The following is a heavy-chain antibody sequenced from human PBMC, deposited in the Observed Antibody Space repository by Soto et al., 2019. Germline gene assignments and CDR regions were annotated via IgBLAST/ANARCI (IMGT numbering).Heavy chain of an antibody. CDR2: INPYSGVT. Sequence: QVQLVQSGAEVKKPGASVKVSCKASGYRFTDYYMHWVRQAPGQGLEWMGWINPYSGVTKYSQKFQDRVTVTRDTSISTAYRELSRLRFDDTAVYYCAKDGSARGPNPVDPWGQGTLVTVSS. D-gene: IGHD1-26*01. CDR1: GYRFTDYY. V-gene: IGHV1-2*02. J-gene: IGHJ5*02. CDR3: AKDGSARGPNPVDP.